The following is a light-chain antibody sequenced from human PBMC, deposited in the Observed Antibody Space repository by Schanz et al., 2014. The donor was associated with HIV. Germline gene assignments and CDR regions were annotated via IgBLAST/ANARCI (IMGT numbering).Light chain of an antibody. CDR1: SSDVGSYDL. CDR3: CSYAGGYTWI. CDR2: DVV. J-gene: IGLJ2*01. Sequence: QSALTQPPSASGSPGQSVTISCTGASSDVGSYDLVSWYQQHPGKAPKVIIYDVVKRPSGVPDRFSGSKSGNTASLTLSGLQDEDEADYYCCSYAGGYTWIFGGGTKLTVL. V-gene: IGLV2-11*01.